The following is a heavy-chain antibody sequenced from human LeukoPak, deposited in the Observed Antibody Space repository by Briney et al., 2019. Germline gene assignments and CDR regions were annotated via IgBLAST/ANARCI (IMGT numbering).Heavy chain of an antibody. V-gene: IGHV3-43*02. J-gene: IGHJ3*02. CDR3: GQDTARKYSSGRGAFEI. CDR1: GVTFDDYA. CDR2: ISGDGGST. Sequence: PGGSLRLSCAASGVTFDDYAMHWVRQVPGKGLEWVSLISGDGGSTYYADSVKGRFTISRDNSKNSLELQMNSLRTEHTALYYYGQDTARKYSSGRGAFEIWGQGTMITVSS. D-gene: IGHD6-19*01.